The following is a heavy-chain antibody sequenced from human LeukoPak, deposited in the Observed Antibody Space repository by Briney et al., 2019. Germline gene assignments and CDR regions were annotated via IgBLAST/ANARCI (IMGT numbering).Heavy chain of an antibody. CDR3: AICGGGACHRGYSDH. CDR1: GFTFSNYN. Sequence: GGSLRLSCAASGFTFSNYNMNWVRQAPGQGLEWVSSISTGGSYTHYADSLKGRFTISRDNAKNSLYLQMNSLRAEDTAVYYCAICGGGACHRGYSDHWGQGTLVTVSS. V-gene: IGHV3-21*01. J-gene: IGHJ4*02. D-gene: IGHD2-21*01. CDR2: ISTGGSYT.